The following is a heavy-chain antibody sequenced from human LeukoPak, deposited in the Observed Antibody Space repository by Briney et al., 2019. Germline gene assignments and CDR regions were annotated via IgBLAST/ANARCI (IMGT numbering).Heavy chain of an antibody. CDR2: IIPIFGIA. J-gene: IGHJ4*02. CDR3: ASEDYGSGRNKYYFDY. D-gene: IGHD3-10*01. CDR1: GGTFSCYA. V-gene: IGHV1-69*04. Sequence: SVKVSCKASGGTFSCYAISWVRQAPGQGLEWMGRIIPIFGIANYAQKFQGRVTITADKSTSTAYMELSSLRSEDTAVYYCASEDYGSGRNKYYFDYWGQGTLVTVSS.